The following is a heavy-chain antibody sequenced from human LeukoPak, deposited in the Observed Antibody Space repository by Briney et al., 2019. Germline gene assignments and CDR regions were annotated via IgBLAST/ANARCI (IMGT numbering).Heavy chain of an antibody. V-gene: IGHV3-23*01. Sequence: GGSLRLSCAASGFTFASNAMSWVRQAPGKGLEWVSSITGSVGSTYYADSVKGRFTISRDISKNTLYLQMNSLRAEDTAVYYCAKASYSSSWGIDYWGQGTLVTVSS. D-gene: IGHD6-13*01. J-gene: IGHJ4*02. CDR2: ITGSVGST. CDR3: AKASYSSSWGIDY. CDR1: GFTFASNA.